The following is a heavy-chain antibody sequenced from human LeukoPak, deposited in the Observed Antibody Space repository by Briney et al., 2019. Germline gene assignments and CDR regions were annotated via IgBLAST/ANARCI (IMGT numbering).Heavy chain of an antibody. V-gene: IGHV4-34*01. Sequence: PSETLSLTCAVYGGSFSGYYWSWIRQPPGKGLEWIGEINHSGSTNYNPSPKSRVTISVDTSKNQFSLKLSSVTAADTAVYYCARANCGGDCDGDAFDIWGQGTMVTVSS. CDR3: ARANCGGDCDGDAFDI. J-gene: IGHJ3*02. CDR1: GGSFSGYY. D-gene: IGHD2-21*02. CDR2: INHSGST.